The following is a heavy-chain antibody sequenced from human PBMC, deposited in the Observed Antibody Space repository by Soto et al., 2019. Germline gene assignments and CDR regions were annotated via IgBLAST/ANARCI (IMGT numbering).Heavy chain of an antibody. V-gene: IGHV4-31*03. J-gene: IGHJ6*02. CDR3: ARADGDYDYYYYGMDV. CDR1: GGSISSGGYY. CDR2: IYYSGST. Sequence: QVQLQESGPGLVKPSQTLSLTCTVSGGSISSGGYYWSWIRQHPGKGLEWIGYIYYSGSTYYNPSLKSRVTISVDTSKNQFSLKLSSVTAADTAVYYCARADGDYDYYYYGMDVWGQGTTVTVSS. D-gene: IGHD4-17*01.